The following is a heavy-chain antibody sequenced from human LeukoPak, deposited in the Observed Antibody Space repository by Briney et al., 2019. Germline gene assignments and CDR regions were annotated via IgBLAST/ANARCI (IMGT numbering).Heavy chain of an antibody. CDR3: ARVGPGYTYVYGAPYYFDS. V-gene: IGHV3-53*04. CDR2: IFSGGNT. CDR1: GLTVSSNY. D-gene: IGHD5-18*01. J-gene: IGHJ4*02. Sequence: GGSLRLSCAASGLTVSSNYMSWGRQGPGKGLEWVSLIFSGGNTYYAESVKGRFTISRHNSGNTLYLQMNSLRAEDTAVYYCARVGPGYTYVYGAPYYFDSWGQGTLVTVSS.